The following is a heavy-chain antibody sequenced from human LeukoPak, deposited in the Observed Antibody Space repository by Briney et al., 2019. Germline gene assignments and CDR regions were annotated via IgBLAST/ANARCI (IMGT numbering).Heavy chain of an antibody. CDR2: ISAYNGNT. V-gene: IGHV1-18*01. D-gene: IGHD3-22*01. Sequence: ASVKVSCKASGYTFTSYGISWMRQAPGQGLEWMGWISAYNGNTNYAQKLQGRVTMTTDTSTSTAYMEVRSLRSDDTAVYYCARSGAYYYDSSGYYAVGYWGQGTLVTVSS. J-gene: IGHJ4*02. CDR3: ARSGAYYYDSSGYYAVGY. CDR1: GYTFTSYG.